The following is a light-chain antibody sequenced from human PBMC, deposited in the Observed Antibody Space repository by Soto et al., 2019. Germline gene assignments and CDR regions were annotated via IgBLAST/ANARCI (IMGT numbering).Light chain of an antibody. CDR3: QQYNGYSRT. V-gene: IGKV1-5*01. J-gene: IGKJ1*01. CDR1: QSIGDS. CDR2: DVS. Sequence: DIQMTQSPSTLSASVGDRVTITCRASQSIGDSLAWYQQKPGKAPYLLISDVSSLERGVPSRFSGSGSGIEFTLTISSMQTDDFATFYCQQYNGYSRTFGQGTKVDIK.